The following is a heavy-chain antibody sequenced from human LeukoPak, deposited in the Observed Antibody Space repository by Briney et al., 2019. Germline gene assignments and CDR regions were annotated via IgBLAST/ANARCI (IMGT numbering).Heavy chain of an antibody. V-gene: IGHV4-59*01. J-gene: IGHJ3*02. Sequence: SETLSLTCTVSGGSISSYYWSWIRQPPGKGLEWIGYIYYSGSTNYNPSLKSRVTISVDTSKNQFSLKLSSVTAADTAVYYCARSPYDTSGYYQGVAFDIWGQGTMVTVSS. CDR1: GGSISSYY. CDR3: ARSPYDTSGYYQGVAFDI. D-gene: IGHD3-22*01. CDR2: IYYSGST.